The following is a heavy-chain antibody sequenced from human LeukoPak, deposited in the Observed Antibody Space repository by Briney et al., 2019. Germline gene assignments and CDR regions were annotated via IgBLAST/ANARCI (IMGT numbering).Heavy chain of an antibody. J-gene: IGHJ5*02. CDR1: GGSITGYY. CDR2: IHYTGAT. D-gene: IGHD3-10*01. CDR3: ARERSRYYGSGSYFYNWFDP. V-gene: IGHV4-34*10. Sequence: SETLSLTCAVYGGSITGYYWSWIRQTPGRGLEWVGEIHYTGATSYNPSLKSRVTMSVDTSKNQFSLKLSSVTAADTAVYYCARERSRYYGSGSYFYNWFDPWGQGTLVTVSS.